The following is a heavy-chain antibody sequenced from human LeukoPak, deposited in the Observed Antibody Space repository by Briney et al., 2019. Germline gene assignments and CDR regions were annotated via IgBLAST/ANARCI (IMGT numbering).Heavy chain of an antibody. CDR1: GDSIGSYW. J-gene: IGHJ2*01. CDR2: IHYRGTT. V-gene: IGHV4-59*01. D-gene: IGHD6-19*01. Sequence: TSETLSLTCTVSGDSIGSYWWSWVRQSPGKGLEWIAYIHYRGTTNSNPSLKSRVSISVDTSKNQFSLNLNSVTDADTAVYYYARDLGTGWPYWYFDLWGRGTLVTVSS. CDR3: ARDLGTGWPYWYFDL.